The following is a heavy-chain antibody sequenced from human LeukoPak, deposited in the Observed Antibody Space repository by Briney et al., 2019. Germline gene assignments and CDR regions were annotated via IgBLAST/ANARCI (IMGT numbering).Heavy chain of an antibody. CDR1: GYSISSGYY. V-gene: IGHV4-38-2*01. D-gene: IGHD2-21*02. CDR3: VRHGIQCRSSDCYWATVRY. Sequence: SETLSLTCAVSGYSISSGYYWGWIRLSPGKGLEWIGSIYHGGSTYYNSSLKRRVTISVDTSKNQVSLKLSSVTAADTAVYYCVRHGIQCRSSDCYWATVRYWGQGTLVTVSS. J-gene: IGHJ4*02. CDR2: IYHGGST.